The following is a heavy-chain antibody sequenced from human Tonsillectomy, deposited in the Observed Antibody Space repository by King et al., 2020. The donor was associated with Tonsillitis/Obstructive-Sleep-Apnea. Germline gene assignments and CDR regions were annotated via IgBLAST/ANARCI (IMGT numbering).Heavy chain of an antibody. CDR2: ISRSSSCT. D-gene: IGHD1-20*01. Sequence: QLVQSGGGLVKPGGSLRLSCAASGFTFSDNYMSWIRQAPGKGLEWISYISRSSSCTNYADSVKGRFTIARDNAKNSLYLQMNSLRAEDTAVYYCARVTGTTGVPDYYYMDVWGKGTTVTVSS. CDR3: ARVTGTTGVPDYYYMDV. J-gene: IGHJ6*03. CDR1: GFTFSDNY. V-gene: IGHV3-11*05.